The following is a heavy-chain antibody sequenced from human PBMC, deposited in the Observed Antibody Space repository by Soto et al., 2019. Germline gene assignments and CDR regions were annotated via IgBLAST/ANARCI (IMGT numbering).Heavy chain of an antibody. CDR1: GFTLSDYY. J-gene: IGHJ4*02. Sequence: GGSLRLSCGASGFTLSDYYMSWFRPAPGKGLEWVSYISSSSSYTNYADSVKGRFTISRDNAKNSLYLQMNSLRAEDTAVYYCARDHHRYSGYDYVDYWGQGTLVTVSS. V-gene: IGHV3-11*05. CDR3: ARDHHRYSGYDYVDY. CDR2: ISSSSSYT. D-gene: IGHD5-12*01.